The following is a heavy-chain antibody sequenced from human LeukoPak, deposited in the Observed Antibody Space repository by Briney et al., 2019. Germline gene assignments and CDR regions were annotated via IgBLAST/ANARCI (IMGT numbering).Heavy chain of an antibody. V-gene: IGHV1-2*02. J-gene: IGHJ3*02. CDR1: GYRFTGYY. CDR3: ARDFHINDSGAFDI. CDR2: VNPNSGGT. Sequence: GASVKVSCKASGYRFTGYYMHWVRQAPGQGLEWMGWVNPNSGGTNYAQKFQGRVTMTRDTSTTTAYMELSSLRSDDTAVYYCARDFHINDSGAFDIWGQGTMVTVSS. D-gene: IGHD1-1*01.